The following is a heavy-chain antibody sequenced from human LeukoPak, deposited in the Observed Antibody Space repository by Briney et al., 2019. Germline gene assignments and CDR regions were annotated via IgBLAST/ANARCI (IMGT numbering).Heavy chain of an antibody. CDR1: GYTFTGYY. V-gene: IGHV1-2*02. CDR2: INPNSGGT. J-gene: IGHJ4*02. Sequence: GASVKVSCKASGYTFTGYYMHWVRQAPGQGLEWMGWINPNSGGTNYAQKFQGRATMTRDTSISTAYMELSRLRSDDTAVYYCAREKTTRGSYFDYWGQGTLVTVSS. CDR3: AREKTTRGSYFDY. D-gene: IGHD1-1*01.